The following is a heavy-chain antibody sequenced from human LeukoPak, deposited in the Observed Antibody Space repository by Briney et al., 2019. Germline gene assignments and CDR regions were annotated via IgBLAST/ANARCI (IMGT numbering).Heavy chain of an antibody. CDR3: AKVVAGNIDYYFDY. CDR1: GFTFSSYS. CDR2: ISGTGGST. J-gene: IGHJ4*02. D-gene: IGHD2/OR15-2a*01. V-gene: IGHV3-23*01. Sequence: PPGGSLRLSCAASGFTFSSYSMNWVRQAPGKGLEWVAGISGTGGSTHYADSVKGRFTISRDNSKNTVYLQMRNLRVEHTAVYYCAKVVAGNIDYYFDYGGQGILVAVSS.